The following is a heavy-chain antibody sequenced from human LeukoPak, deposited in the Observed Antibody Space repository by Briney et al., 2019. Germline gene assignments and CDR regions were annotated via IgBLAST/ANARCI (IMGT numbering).Heavy chain of an antibody. CDR1: GYTFTSYY. CDR2: INPNSGGT. V-gene: IGHV1-2*02. D-gene: IGHD6-13*01. CDR3: ARAHLMGIAAAGTFDY. Sequence: ASVKVSCKASGYTFTSYYMHWVRQAPGQGLEWMGWINPNSGGTNYAQKFQGRVTMTRDTSISTAYMELSRLRSDDTAVYYCARAHLMGIAAAGTFDYWGQGTLVTVSS. J-gene: IGHJ4*02.